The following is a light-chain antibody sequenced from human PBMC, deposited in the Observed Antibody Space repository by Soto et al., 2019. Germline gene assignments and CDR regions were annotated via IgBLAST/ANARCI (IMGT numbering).Light chain of an antibody. CDR3: PVFCRTLSGRYF. Sequence: QSVLTQPPSVSGAPGQRVTISCTGSSSNIGAGYDVHWYQQRPGTAPKLLIFGNNNRPSGVPDRFSGSKSGTSASLAITGVQGGDWGDYHRPVFCRTLSGRYFFGTGAKLTVL. CDR2: GNN. V-gene: IGLV1-40*01. CDR1: SSNIGAGYD. J-gene: IGLJ1*01.